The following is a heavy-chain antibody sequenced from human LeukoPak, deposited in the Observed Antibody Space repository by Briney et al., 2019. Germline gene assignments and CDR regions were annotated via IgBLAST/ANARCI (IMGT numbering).Heavy chain of an antibody. CDR1: GYTFTSYY. V-gene: IGHV1-46*01. D-gene: IGHD2-21*01. J-gene: IGHJ4*02. Sequence: ASVKVSCKASGYTFTSYYMHWVRQAPGQGLEWMGIINPGGGSTSYAQKFQGRVTMTRDTSTSTVYMELSSLRSEDTAVYYCALIGGRPHYGDYWGQGTLVTVSS. CDR3: ALIGGRPHYGDY. CDR2: INPGGGST.